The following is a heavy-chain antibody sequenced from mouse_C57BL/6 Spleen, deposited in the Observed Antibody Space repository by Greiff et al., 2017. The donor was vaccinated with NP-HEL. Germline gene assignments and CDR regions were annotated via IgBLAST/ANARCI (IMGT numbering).Heavy chain of an antibody. Sequence: VQLQQPGAELVKPGASVKMSCKASGYTFTSYWITWVKQRPGQGLEWIGDIYPGSGSTNYNEKFKSKATLTVDTSSSTAYMQLSSLTSEDSAVYYCAREEEIYYYGSRAMDYWGQGTSVTVSS. J-gene: IGHJ4*01. CDR2: IYPGSGST. D-gene: IGHD1-1*01. CDR1: GYTFTSYW. CDR3: AREEEIYYYGSRAMDY. V-gene: IGHV1-55*01.